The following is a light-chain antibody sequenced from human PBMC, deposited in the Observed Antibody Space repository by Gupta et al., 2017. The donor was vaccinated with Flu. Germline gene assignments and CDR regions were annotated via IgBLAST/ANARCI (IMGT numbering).Light chain of an antibody. CDR3: QHYNTYSPTWT. CDR1: QSISSW. CDR2: KAS. J-gene: IGKJ1*01. Sequence: DIQMTQSPSTLSASVGDRVTITCRASQSISSWLAWYQQKPGKAPKLLIYKASNLESGVPSRFSGSGSGTEFTLTISSLQPDDFATYYCQHYNTYSPTWTLGQGTKVEIK. V-gene: IGKV1-5*03.